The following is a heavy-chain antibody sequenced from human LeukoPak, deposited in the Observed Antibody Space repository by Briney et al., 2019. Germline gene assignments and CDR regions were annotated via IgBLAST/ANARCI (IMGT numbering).Heavy chain of an antibody. Sequence: SETLSLTCAVYGGSFTGYYWSWIRQPPGKGLEWIGEINHSGSTNYNPSFKSRVTILVDTSKNQFSLKLSSVTAADTAVYYCARHGLIAARHAFDIWGQGTMVTVSS. CDR3: ARHGLIAARHAFDI. V-gene: IGHV4-34*01. D-gene: IGHD6-13*01. CDR2: INHSGST. J-gene: IGHJ3*02. CDR1: GGSFTGYY.